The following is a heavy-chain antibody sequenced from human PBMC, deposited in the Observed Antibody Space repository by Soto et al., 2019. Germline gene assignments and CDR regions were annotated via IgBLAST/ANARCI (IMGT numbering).Heavy chain of an antibody. CDR2: IKEDGSDM. CDR1: GFTFSSYW. D-gene: IGHD3-3*01. J-gene: IGHJ4*02. CDR3: ATEVWVYYDFWSSYSDY. V-gene: IGHV3-7*01. Sequence: EVQLVESGGGLVQPGGSLRLSCVASGFTFSSYWMSWVRQAPGKGLEWVANIKEDGSDMYYVDSVKGRFTISRDNAKNSLYLQMNSLRAEDTAVYYCATEVWVYYDFWSSYSDYWGQGTLVTVSS.